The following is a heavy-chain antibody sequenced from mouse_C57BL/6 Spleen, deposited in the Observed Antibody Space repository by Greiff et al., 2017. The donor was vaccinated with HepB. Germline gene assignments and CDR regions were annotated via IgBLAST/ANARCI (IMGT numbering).Heavy chain of an antibody. CDR2: ISDGGSYT. CDR1: GFTFSSYA. J-gene: IGHJ3*01. D-gene: IGHD2-4*01. V-gene: IGHV5-4*01. CDR3: ARGRGDYDGFAY. Sequence: EVHLVESGGGLVKPGGSLKLSCAASGFTFSSYAMSWVRQTPEKRLEWVATISDGGSYTYYPDNVKGRFTISRDNAKNNLYLQMSHLKSEDTAMYYCARGRGDYDGFAYWGQGTLVTVSA.